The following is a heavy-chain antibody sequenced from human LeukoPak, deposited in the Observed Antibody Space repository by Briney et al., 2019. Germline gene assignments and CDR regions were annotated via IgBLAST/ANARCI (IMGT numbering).Heavy chain of an antibody. CDR1: AFTFRTYW. V-gene: IGHV3-7*05. Sequence: GGSLRLSCGASAFTFRTYWMSWVRQAPGKGLEWVAMIKPDGSEKYYVDSVKGLFTISRDNAKNSLYLQMTSLRAEDTAVYYCTRDASGETASGPRMDVWGQGTTVAVSS. CDR2: IKPDGSEK. D-gene: IGHD1-26*01. J-gene: IGHJ6*02. CDR3: TRDASGETASGPRMDV.